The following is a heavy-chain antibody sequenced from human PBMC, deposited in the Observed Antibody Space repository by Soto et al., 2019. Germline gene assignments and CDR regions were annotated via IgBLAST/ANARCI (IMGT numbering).Heavy chain of an antibody. D-gene: IGHD3-10*01. J-gene: IGHJ6*02. V-gene: IGHV1-69*06. Sequence: GASVKVSCKASGGIFSSFTISWVRQAPGQELEWLGGIIPIFDTPTYAQNFQGRVTITADKSTNTVYMQLSSLRSKDTAVYYCATPGAPTMARGAMKQYYYVKDFCGQVTTV. CDR3: ATPGAPTMARGAMKQYYYVKDF. CDR1: GGIFSSFT. CDR2: IIPIFDTP.